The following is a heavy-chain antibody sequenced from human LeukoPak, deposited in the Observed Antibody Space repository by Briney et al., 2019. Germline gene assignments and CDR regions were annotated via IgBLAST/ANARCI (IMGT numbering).Heavy chain of an antibody. D-gene: IGHD3-22*01. CDR1: GGSISSYY. Sequence: SETLPLTCTVSGGSISSYYWSWIRQPPGKGLEWIGYIYSSGSTNYNPSLDSRVTISVDTSKNQFSLKLSSVTAADTAVYYCARHYYHTSGSYSFDYWGQGTLVTVSS. CDR3: ARHYYHTSGSYSFDY. J-gene: IGHJ4*02. V-gene: IGHV4-59*01. CDR2: IYSSGST.